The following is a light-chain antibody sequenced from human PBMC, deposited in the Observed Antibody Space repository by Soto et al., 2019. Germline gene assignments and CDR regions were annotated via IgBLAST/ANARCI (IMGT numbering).Light chain of an antibody. CDR2: GAS. V-gene: IGKV3-20*01. CDR1: QSVSNNY. J-gene: IGKJ5*01. CDR3: QQYGSSPIT. Sequence: ESVLTQSPGTLSLPPGERATLSCRASQSVSNNYLAWYQQKPGQAPRLLIYGASNRATGIPDRFSGSGSGTDFTLTISRLEPEDFAVYYCQQYGSSPITFGQGTRLEIK.